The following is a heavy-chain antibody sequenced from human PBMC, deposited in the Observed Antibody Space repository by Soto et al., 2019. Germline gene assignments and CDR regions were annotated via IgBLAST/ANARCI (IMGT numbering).Heavy chain of an antibody. CDR2: ISGSGGST. CDR3: AKDPLYNYIVVVPAAMAS. V-gene: IGHV3-23*01. CDR1: GFTFSSYA. D-gene: IGHD2-2*01. Sequence: GGSLRLSCAASGFTFSSYAMSWVRQAPGKGLEWVSAISGSGGSTYYADSVKGRFTISRDNSKNTLYLQMNSLRAEDTAVYYCAKDPLYNYIVVVPAAMASWGQGTLVTVSS. J-gene: IGHJ5*02.